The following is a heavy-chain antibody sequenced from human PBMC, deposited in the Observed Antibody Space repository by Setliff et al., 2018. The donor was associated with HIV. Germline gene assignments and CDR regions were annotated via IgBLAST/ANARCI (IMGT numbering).Heavy chain of an antibody. V-gene: IGHV1-18*01. Sequence: ASVKVSCKASGYSFTNSGVSWVRLAPGQGLEWMGWISPDSGRTNYAQKFQGRVTMTTDTSTSTAYMELRSLRSDDTAVYYCVRDDYGDYDWGQGTLVTVSS. D-gene: IGHD4-17*01. CDR2: ISPDSGRT. J-gene: IGHJ4*02. CDR3: VRDDYGDYD. CDR1: GYSFTNSG.